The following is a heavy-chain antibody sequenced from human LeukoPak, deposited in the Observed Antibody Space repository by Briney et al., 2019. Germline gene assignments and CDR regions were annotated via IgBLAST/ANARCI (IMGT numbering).Heavy chain of an antibody. Sequence: SETLSLTCTVSGGSISTSSYYWGWIRQPPGKGLEWIGSIYYSGSPHFNPSLKSRVTISVDTSKNHFSLKLSSVTAADTAVYFCARTNYYDSQGGAFDIWGQGTMVTVSS. CDR2: IYYSGSP. D-gene: IGHD3-22*01. CDR1: GGSISTSSYY. CDR3: ARTNYYDSQGGAFDI. J-gene: IGHJ3*02. V-gene: IGHV4-39*02.